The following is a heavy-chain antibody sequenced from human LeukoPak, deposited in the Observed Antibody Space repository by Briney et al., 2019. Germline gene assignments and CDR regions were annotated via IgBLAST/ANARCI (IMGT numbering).Heavy chain of an antibody. D-gene: IGHD1-26*01. Sequence: PGGSLRLSCAASGFTFSNYAMSWVRQAPGKGPEWVSAVSGSGDTTYYADSVQGRFTISRDSSKNTLYLQMNSLRAEDTALYYCAKGRHASSGMFDYWGQGTLVTGSS. CDR1: GFTFSNYA. J-gene: IGHJ4*02. CDR2: VSGSGDTT. CDR3: AKGRHASSGMFDY. V-gene: IGHV3-23*01.